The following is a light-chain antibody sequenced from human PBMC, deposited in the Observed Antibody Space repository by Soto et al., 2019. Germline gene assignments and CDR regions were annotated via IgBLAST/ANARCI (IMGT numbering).Light chain of an antibody. CDR3: QQYNGYSGT. CDR2: KAS. V-gene: IGKV1-5*03. Sequence: DTQMTQSPSTLSASVGDRVNITCRASQSINSWLAWYQQKPGKAPKLLIYKASNLESGVPSRFSGSASGTEFTLTFSSLQPDDLATYYCQQYNGYSGTFGQGTKVEIK. J-gene: IGKJ2*02. CDR1: QSINSW.